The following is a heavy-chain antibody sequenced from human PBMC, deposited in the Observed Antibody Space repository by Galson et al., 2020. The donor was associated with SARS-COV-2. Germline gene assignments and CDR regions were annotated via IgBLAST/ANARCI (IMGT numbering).Heavy chain of an antibody. D-gene: IGHD6-19*01. CDR2: IHHSGNR. V-gene: IGHV4-31*03. J-gene: IGHJ3*02. CDR3: ARSGAVRRGDAFDI. CDR1: GGSISSGGYY. Sequence: SQTLSLTCTVSGGSISSGGYYWSWIRQHPGKGLEWIGYIHHSGNRYYNPSLKSRVTMSVDRSRNQFSLKLSSVTAADTGVYFCARSGAVRRGDAFDIWGQGTMVTVSS.